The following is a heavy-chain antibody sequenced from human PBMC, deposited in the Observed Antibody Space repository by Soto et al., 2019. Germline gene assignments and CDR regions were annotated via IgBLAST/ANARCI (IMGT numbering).Heavy chain of an antibody. J-gene: IGHJ4*02. CDR3: AKDKYSSSSHFDY. Sequence: GESLKISCAASGFTFSSYAMSWVRQAPGKGLEWVSAISGSGGSTYYADSVKGRFTISRDNSKNTLYLQMNSLRAEDTAVYYCAKDKYSSSSHFDYWGQGTLVTVSS. CDR1: GFTFSSYA. CDR2: ISGSGGST. V-gene: IGHV3-23*01. D-gene: IGHD6-6*01.